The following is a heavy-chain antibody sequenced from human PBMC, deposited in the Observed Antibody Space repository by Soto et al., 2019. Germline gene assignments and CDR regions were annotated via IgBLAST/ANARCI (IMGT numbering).Heavy chain of an antibody. J-gene: IGHJ4*02. Sequence: QVQLVQSGAEVKKPGASVKVSCKASGYTFTNYAFTWVRQAPGQGLEWMGWISAYNGNTNYPQKLQGRVTMTTDTSTSTAYMVLSSLRSDDTAVYFCARDLAGAGPFDYWGQGTLVTVSS. V-gene: IGHV1-18*01. CDR3: ARDLAGAGPFDY. CDR1: GYTFTNYA. CDR2: ISAYNGNT. D-gene: IGHD6-13*01.